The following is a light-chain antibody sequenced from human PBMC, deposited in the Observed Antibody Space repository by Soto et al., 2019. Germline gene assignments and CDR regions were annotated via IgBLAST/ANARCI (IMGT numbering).Light chain of an antibody. Sequence: QSVLTQPPSVSGAPGQRVTISCTGSSSNIGAGYDVHWYQQLPGTAPKLLIYGNSNRPSGVPDRFSGSKSATSDSLAITGLQAEDEADYYCQSYDSSLSALFGGGTKLTVL. CDR1: SSNIGAGYD. J-gene: IGLJ3*02. V-gene: IGLV1-40*01. CDR3: QSYDSSLSAL. CDR2: GNS.